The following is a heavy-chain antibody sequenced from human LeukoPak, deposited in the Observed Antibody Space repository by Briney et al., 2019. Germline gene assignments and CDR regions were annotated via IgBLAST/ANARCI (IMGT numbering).Heavy chain of an antibody. J-gene: IGHJ3*01. Sequence: ASVPDSPKASGYTFIGYDMHWVRQAPGQGLEWMGWINPDSGGTNNAQKFQGRVTMTRDTSISTAYMELSRLRSDDTAVYYCARTVYDILDPDAIDLWGQGTMVIVSS. CDR2: INPDSGGT. V-gene: IGHV1-2*02. CDR1: GYTFIGYD. CDR3: ARTVYDILDPDAIDL. D-gene: IGHD3-22*01.